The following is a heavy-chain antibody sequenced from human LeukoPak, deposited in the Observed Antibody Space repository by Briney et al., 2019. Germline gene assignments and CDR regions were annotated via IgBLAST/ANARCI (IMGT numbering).Heavy chain of an antibody. Sequence: SETLSLTCSVSGGSVSSDGSFWGWVRQPLGRGLEWMGSVSHRGTTFHNPSLRSRVTVSADTSKNHFSLTLSSVTATDTAVYYCVGDTGRYAIDYWGQGILVTVSS. CDR1: GGSVSSDGSF. V-gene: IGHV4-39*07. CDR2: VSHRGTT. CDR3: VGDTGRYAIDY. D-gene: IGHD3-16*01. J-gene: IGHJ4*02.